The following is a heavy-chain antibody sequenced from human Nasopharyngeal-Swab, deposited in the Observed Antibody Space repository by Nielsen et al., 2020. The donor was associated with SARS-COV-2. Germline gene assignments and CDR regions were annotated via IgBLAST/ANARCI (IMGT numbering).Heavy chain of an antibody. Sequence: GESLKISCAASGFTFSNAWMSWVRQAPGKGLEWVGRIKSKTDAGTTDYAAPVKGRFTISRDKSKNTLYLQMNRLKTEDTAVYYCTTVLRFLEWLYYLDYWGQGTLVTVPS. D-gene: IGHD3-3*01. CDR1: GFTFSNAW. J-gene: IGHJ4*02. CDR3: TTVLRFLEWLYYLDY. CDR2: IKSKTDAGTT. V-gene: IGHV3-15*01.